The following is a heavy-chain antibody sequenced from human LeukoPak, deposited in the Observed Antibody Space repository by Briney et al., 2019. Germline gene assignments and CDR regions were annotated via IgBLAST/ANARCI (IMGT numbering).Heavy chain of an antibody. CDR1: GFTFSSYG. CDR3: ARELRFLEFYFDY. CDR2: IRYDGSNK. D-gene: IGHD3-3*01. Sequence: GGSLRLSCAASGFTFSSYGMHWVRQAPGKGLEWVAFIRYDGSNKYYADSVKGRFTISRDNSKNTLYLQMNSLRAEDTAVYYCARELRFLEFYFDYWGQGTLVIVSS. J-gene: IGHJ4*02. V-gene: IGHV3-30*02.